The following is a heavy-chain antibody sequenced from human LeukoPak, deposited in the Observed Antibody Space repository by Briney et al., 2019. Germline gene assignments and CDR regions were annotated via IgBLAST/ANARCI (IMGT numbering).Heavy chain of an antibody. D-gene: IGHD2-15*01. CDR2: ISSSSSYI. Sequence: GGSLRLSCAASGFTFSSYSMNWVRQAPGKGLEWVSSISSSSSYIYYADSVKGRFTISRDNAKNSLYLQMNSLRAEDTAVYYCAREGIGVAIATPTPPYFDYWGQGTLVTVSS. J-gene: IGHJ4*02. CDR1: GFTFSSYS. CDR3: AREGIGVAIATPTPPYFDY. V-gene: IGHV3-21*01.